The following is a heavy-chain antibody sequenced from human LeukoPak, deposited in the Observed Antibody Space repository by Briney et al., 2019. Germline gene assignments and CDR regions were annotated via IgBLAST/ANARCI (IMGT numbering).Heavy chain of an antibody. CDR3: ARDLVYSSGWDDY. CDR2: INPNSGGT. J-gene: IGHJ4*02. CDR1: GYTFTGYY. Sequence: ASVKVSCKASGYTFTGYYMHWVRQAPGQGLEWMGRINPNSGGTNYAQKSQGRVTMTRDTSISTAYMELSRLRSGDTAVYYCARDLVYSSGWDDYWGQGTLVTVSS. V-gene: IGHV1-2*06. D-gene: IGHD6-19*01.